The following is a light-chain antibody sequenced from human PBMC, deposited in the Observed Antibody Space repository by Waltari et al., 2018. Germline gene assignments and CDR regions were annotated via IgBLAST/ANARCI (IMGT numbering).Light chain of an antibody. CDR2: AAS. Sequence: DIKMTQSPSSLSASVGDRVTITCRASQGISNYFAWFQQKPGKAPKSLIYAASSLQSVVPSKFSGSGSGTDFTLTSSSLQPEDFATYYCQQYNSYPLTFGQGTKLEIK. V-gene: IGKV1-16*02. CDR3: QQYNSYPLT. CDR1: QGISNY. J-gene: IGKJ2*01.